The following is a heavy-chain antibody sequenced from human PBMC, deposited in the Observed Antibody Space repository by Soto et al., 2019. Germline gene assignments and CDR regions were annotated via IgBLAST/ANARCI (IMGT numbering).Heavy chain of an antibody. J-gene: IGHJ4*02. Sequence: QVQLQESGPGLVKPSQTLSLTCTVSGGSISSGGYYWSWIRQHPGKGLEWIGYIYYSGSTYYNPSLKCRVTISVDTSKNQFSLKLSSVTAADTAVYYCARSPRGDCSSTSCYGTFDYWGQGTLVTVSS. CDR2: IYYSGST. CDR1: GGSISSGGYY. V-gene: IGHV4-31*03. D-gene: IGHD2-2*01. CDR3: ARSPRGDCSSTSCYGTFDY.